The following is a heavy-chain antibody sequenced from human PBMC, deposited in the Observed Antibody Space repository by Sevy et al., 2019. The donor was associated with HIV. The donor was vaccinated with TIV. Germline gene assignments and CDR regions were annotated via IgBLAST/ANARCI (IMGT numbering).Heavy chain of an antibody. Sequence: GGSLRLSCAGTGFTFSSYVMSWVRQAPGKGLEWVAGISGRGSSTYYADSVRGRFTVSRDNSKNTLYLQMNRLRVEDTAVYFCAHGRGYSTPRVFDFWGQGTLVTVSS. V-gene: IGHV3-23*01. J-gene: IGHJ4*02. CDR2: ISGRGSST. CDR1: GFTFSSYV. CDR3: AHGRGYSTPRVFDF. D-gene: IGHD5-12*01.